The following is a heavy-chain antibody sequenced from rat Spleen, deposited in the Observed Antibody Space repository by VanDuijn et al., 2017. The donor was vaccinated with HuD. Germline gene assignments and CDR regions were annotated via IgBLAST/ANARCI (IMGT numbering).Heavy chain of an antibody. V-gene: IGHV2-32*01. D-gene: IGHD1-12*03. CDR2: VWSDGDT. CDR3: ATQHYYDGYYRDS. J-gene: IGHJ2*01. Sequence: QVQLKESGPGLVQPSQTLSLICTVSGFTLSRYHVHWVRQPPGKGLEWMGVVWSDGDTSYNAALKSRLSISRDTSKSQVFLKMNNLQTEDTAMYFCATQHYYDGYYRDSWGQGVMVTVSS. CDR1: GFTLSRYH.